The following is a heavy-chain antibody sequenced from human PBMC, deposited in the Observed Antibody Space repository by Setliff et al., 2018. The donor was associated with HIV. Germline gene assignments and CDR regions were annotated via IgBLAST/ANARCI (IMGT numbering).Heavy chain of an antibody. CDR3: ASGVGGYYNLWSGYYTADY. CDR1: GGPISSHY. V-gene: IGHV4-59*11. D-gene: IGHD3-3*01. Sequence: SETLSLTCTVSGGPISSHYWSWIRQPPGKGLEWIGSIYYSGSTNYNPSLKSRVTISVDTSKNQFSLKLSSVTAADTAVYYCASGVGGYYNLWSGYYTADYCGQGTLVTVS. CDR2: IYYSGST. J-gene: IGHJ4*02.